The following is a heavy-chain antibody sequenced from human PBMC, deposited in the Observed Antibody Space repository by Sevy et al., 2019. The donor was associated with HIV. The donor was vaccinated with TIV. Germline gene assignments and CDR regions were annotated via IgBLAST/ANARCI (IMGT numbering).Heavy chain of an antibody. Sequence: GGSLRLSCAASGFTFSSYGMHWVRQASGKGLEWVGRIRSKANSYATAYAASVKGRFTISRDDSKNTAYLQMNSLKTEDTAVYYCTRQFYGSGSYHYYYYGMDVWGQGTTVTVSS. J-gene: IGHJ6*02. CDR2: IRSKANSYAT. CDR3: TRQFYGSGSYHYYYYGMDV. CDR1: GFTFSSYG. V-gene: IGHV3-73*01. D-gene: IGHD3-10*01.